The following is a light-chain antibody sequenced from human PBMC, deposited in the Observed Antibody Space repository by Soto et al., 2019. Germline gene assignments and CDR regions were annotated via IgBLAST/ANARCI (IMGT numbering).Light chain of an antibody. Sequence: QSALTQPPSVSGAPGQRVTISCTGRSSNIGAGYDVHWYQQLPGTAPKLLIYANSNRPSGVPDRFSGSKSGTSASLAITGLQADDEADYYCQSYDSSLSGYVFGTGTKLTVL. CDR2: ANS. CDR3: QSYDSSLSGYV. CDR1: SSNIGAGYD. V-gene: IGLV1-40*01. J-gene: IGLJ1*01.